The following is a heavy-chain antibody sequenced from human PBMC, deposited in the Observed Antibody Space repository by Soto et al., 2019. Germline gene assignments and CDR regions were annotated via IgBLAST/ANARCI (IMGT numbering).Heavy chain of an antibody. CDR2: DSPNNGGI. CDR1: GYTFTGYY. CDR3: ARDRRDCSGGRCYQYYYYYGMDV. V-gene: IGHV1-2*04. J-gene: IGHJ6*02. Sequence: QVQLVQSGAEVKKPGASVKVSCKASGYTFTGYYMHWVRHAPGQGLEWRGWDSPNNGGINYAQKFQGWVTMTRDTSISTSYMELSRLRSDDTAVYYCARDRRDCSGGRCYQYYYYYGMDVWGQGTTVTVSS. D-gene: IGHD2-15*01.